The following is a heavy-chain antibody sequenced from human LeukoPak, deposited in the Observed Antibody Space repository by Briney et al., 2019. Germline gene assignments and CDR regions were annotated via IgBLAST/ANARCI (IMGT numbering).Heavy chain of an antibody. V-gene: IGHV4-39*01. CDR2: IFYGERN. J-gene: IGHJ4*01. D-gene: IGHD6-13*01. CDR3: ARRLPTAAADTRGYFEY. CDR1: GGSISNADYY. Sequence: PSETLSLTCSVSGGSISNADYYWGWIRQAPGQGLEWIGSIFYGERNHYNPSLKSRATMSVDTSKNQFSLRLTSVTAADAAMYYCARRLPTAAADTRGYFEYWGQGAVVTVSS.